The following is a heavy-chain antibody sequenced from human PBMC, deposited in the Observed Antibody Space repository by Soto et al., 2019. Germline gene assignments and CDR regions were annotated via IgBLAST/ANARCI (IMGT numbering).Heavy chain of an antibody. CDR3: ARDRGPSSGYYPYWFDP. D-gene: IGHD3-22*01. J-gene: IGHJ5*02. Sequence: QVQLVQSGAEVKKPGSSVKVSCKASGGTFSSYAINWVRQAPGQGLEWMGGIIPNFGTANHAQRFQGRVTITADESTSTAYMELSSLRSEDTAVYYCARDRGPSSGYYPYWFDPWGQGTLVTVSS. CDR2: IIPNFGTA. V-gene: IGHV1-69*12. CDR1: GGTFSSYA.